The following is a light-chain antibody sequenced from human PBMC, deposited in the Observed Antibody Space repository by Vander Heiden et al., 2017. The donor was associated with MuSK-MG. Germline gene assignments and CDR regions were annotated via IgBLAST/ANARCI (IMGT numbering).Light chain of an antibody. Sequence: EVVLTQSPATLSLSPGERATLSCRASQSVSSFLAWYQQKPGQAPRLLIYDISARDTGIQDRFSGSGAGTDFTLTSSSRENEDFEIYYCQQRANWTFGQGTRVEVK. CDR3: QQRANWT. J-gene: IGKJ1*01. CDR2: DIS. V-gene: IGKV3-11*01. CDR1: QSVSSF.